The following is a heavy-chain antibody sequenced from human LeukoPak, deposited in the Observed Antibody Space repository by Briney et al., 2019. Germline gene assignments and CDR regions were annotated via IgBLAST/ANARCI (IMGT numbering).Heavy chain of an antibody. CDR2: ISSSSSTI. Sequence: GGSLRLSCAASGFTFSSYSMNWVRQAPGKGLEWVSYISSSSSTIYYADSVKGRFTISRDNAKNSLYLQMNSLRAEDTAVYYCAGPRDVATIPLEAFDIWGQGTMVTVSS. V-gene: IGHV3-48*01. CDR3: AGPRDVATIPLEAFDI. J-gene: IGHJ3*02. D-gene: IGHD5-12*01. CDR1: GFTFSSYS.